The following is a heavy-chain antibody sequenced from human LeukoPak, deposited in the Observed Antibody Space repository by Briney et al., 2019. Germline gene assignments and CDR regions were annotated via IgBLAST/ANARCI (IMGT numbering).Heavy chain of an antibody. V-gene: IGHV3-23*01. CDR1: GFTFSSYA. D-gene: IGHD3-22*01. CDR2: ISGSGGST. CDR3: AFRGRVTMIVETFDY. Sequence: PGGSLRLSCAASGFTFSSYAMSWVRQAPGKGLEWHSAISGSGGSTYYADSVKGRFTISRDNTKNTLYLQMNSLIANDTAVYDCAFRGRVTMIVETFDYWGQGTLVTVSS. J-gene: IGHJ4*02.